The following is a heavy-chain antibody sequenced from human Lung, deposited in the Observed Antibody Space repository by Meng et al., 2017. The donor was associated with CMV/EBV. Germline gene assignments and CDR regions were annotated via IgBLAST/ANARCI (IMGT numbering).Heavy chain of an antibody. J-gene: IGHJ4*02. CDR2: IYHSGST. Sequence: GQLQSSRHGLVKPSCTLSLPCAVSGGSISSSTWWSWVRQPPGKGLEWIGEIYHSGSTNYNPSLKSRVTISVDKSKNQFSLKLSSVTAADTAVYYCASFPPPGKQWLVTDYWGQGTLVTV. D-gene: IGHD6-19*01. CDR3: ASFPPPGKQWLVTDY. CDR1: GGSISSSTW. V-gene: IGHV4-4*02.